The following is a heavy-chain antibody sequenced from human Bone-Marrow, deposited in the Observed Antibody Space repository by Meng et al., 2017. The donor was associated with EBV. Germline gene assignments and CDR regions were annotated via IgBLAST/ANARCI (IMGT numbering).Heavy chain of an antibody. CDR1: GGTCRSDA. D-gene: IGHD3-10*01. J-gene: IGHJ4*02. V-gene: IGHV1-69*01. CDR3: ASESGRGFTPDY. Sequence: QVPLGPSGAEVKKPGSSVKVSCKTSGGTCRSDAISWVRQAPGQGLEWMGGLIPMSDAPHYAQKFQGRVTITADESTSTHYMDLSGLRSEDTAVYYCASESGRGFTPDYWGQGTLVTVSS. CDR2: LIPMSDAP.